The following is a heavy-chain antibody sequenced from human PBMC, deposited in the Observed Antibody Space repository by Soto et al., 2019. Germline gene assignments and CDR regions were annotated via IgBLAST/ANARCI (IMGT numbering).Heavy chain of an antibody. CDR1: GFTFSGSA. J-gene: IGHJ6*02. V-gene: IGHV3-73*01. D-gene: IGHD6-6*01. Sequence: GGSLRLSCAASGFTFSGSAMHWVRQASGKGLEWVGRIRSKANSYATAYAASVKGRFTISRDDSKNTAYLQMNSLKTEDTAVYYCTRLSGPAEGTAARPFYYYGMDVWGQGTTVTVSS. CDR2: IRSKANSYAT. CDR3: TRLSGPAEGTAARPFYYYGMDV.